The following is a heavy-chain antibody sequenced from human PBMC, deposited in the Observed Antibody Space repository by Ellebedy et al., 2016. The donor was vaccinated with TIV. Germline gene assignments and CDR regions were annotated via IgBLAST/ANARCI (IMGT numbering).Heavy chain of an antibody. J-gene: IGHJ3*02. CDR2: IWFDGRSG. CDR1: GFTFRSYG. CDR3: ASKTGNTFDI. Sequence: GESLKISXAASGFTFRSYGMHWVRQAPGKGLEWVAEIWFDGRSGYYADSVQGRFTISRDNPKNTLYLQMNSLRAEDTALYYCASKTGNTFDIWGQGTMVTVSS. V-gene: IGHV3-33*01. D-gene: IGHD1-1*01.